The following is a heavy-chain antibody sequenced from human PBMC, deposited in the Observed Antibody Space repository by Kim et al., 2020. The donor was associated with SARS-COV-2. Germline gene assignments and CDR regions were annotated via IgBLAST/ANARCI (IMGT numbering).Heavy chain of an antibody. D-gene: IGHD1-26*01. CDR3: SKSRAFYY. V-gene: IGHV1-2*02. J-gene: IGHJ4*02. CDR2: SGGT. Sequence: SGGTGFSQKFQGRVTVTRDTSISTAYMELSGLRSDDTAVYYCSKSRAFYYWGQGTLVTVSS.